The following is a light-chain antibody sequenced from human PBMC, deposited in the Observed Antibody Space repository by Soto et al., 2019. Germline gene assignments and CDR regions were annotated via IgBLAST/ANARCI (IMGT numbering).Light chain of an antibody. CDR3: QQRSNGPPLT. V-gene: IGKV3-11*01. CDR1: QSVGSY. J-gene: IGKJ4*01. CDR2: DAS. Sequence: EIVLTQSPATLSLSPGERATLSCRASQSVGSYLAWYQHKPGQAPRLLIYDASIRATGIPARFSGSGSGTDFTLTISSLEPEDFAVYYCQQRSNGPPLTFGGGTKVEIK.